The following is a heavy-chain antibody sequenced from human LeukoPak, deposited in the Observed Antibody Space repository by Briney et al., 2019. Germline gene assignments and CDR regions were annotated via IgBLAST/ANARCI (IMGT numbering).Heavy chain of an antibody. CDR2: ISGSGGST. Sequence: GGSLRLSCAASGFTFSSYAMSWVRQAPGKGLEWVSAISGSGGSTYYADSVKGRFTISRDNSKNTLYLQMNSLRAEDTAVYYCAKVDGYSYENYYFDYWGQGTLSPSPQ. J-gene: IGHJ4*02. CDR3: AKVDGYSYENYYFDY. V-gene: IGHV3-23*01. D-gene: IGHD5-18*01. CDR1: GFTFSSYA.